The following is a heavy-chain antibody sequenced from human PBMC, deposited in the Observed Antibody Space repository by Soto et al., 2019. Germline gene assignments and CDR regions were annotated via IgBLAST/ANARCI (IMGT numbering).Heavy chain of an antibody. CDR2: INHSGST. Sequence: QVQLQQWGAGLLKPSETLSLTCAVYGGSFSGYYWSWIRQPPGKGLEWIGEINHSGSTNYNPSLKRRVTTSVDTSKSQSSLKLSSVTAADTAVYYCARSSSIAARRGFDYWGQGTLVTVSS. CDR3: ARSSSIAARRGFDY. CDR1: GGSFSGYY. V-gene: IGHV4-34*01. J-gene: IGHJ4*02. D-gene: IGHD6-6*01.